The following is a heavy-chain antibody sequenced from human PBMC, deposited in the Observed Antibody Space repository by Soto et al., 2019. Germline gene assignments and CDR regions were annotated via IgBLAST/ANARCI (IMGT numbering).Heavy chain of an antibody. Sequence: GGSLRLSCAASGFTFSDYYMSWIRQAPGKGLEWVSYISRSGITIYYADSVRGRFTISRDNAKNSLYLQMSSLRAEDTAVYYCARTHPRLTEAICPFFDNWGQGTLVTVSS. J-gene: IGHJ4*02. V-gene: IGHV3-11*01. CDR1: GFTFSDYY. D-gene: IGHD1-20*01. CDR2: ISRSGITI. CDR3: ARTHPRLTEAICPFFDN.